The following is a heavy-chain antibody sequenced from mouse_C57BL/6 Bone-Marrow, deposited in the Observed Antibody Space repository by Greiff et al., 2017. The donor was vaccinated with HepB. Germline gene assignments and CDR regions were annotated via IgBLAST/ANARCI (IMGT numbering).Heavy chain of an antibody. CDR3: ARGDYYGSSYVYAMDY. D-gene: IGHD1-1*01. V-gene: IGHV1-78*01. CDR1: GYTFTDHT. J-gene: IGHJ4*01. Sequence: QVQLQQSDAELVKPGASVKISCKVSGYTFTDHTIHWMKQRPEQGLEWIGYIYPRDGSTKYNEKFKGKATLTADKSSSTAYMQLNSLTSEDSAVYFCARGDYYGSSYVYAMDYWGQGTSVTVSS. CDR2: IYPRDGST.